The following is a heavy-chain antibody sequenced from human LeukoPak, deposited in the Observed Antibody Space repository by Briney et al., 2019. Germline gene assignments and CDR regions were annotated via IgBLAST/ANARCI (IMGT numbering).Heavy chain of an antibody. CDR2: IYVTGT. CDR1: GGSIGTYH. D-gene: IGHD3-16*01. J-gene: IGHJ6*02. CDR3: ARVRRGGRSGVYYYYYGMDV. V-gene: IGHV4-4*09. Sequence: PSETLSLTCTVSGGSIGTYHWSWIRQSPGKGLEWIGYIYVTGTRYNPYLQSRVTISVDRSRNQFFLKMSSVTAADTAVYYCARVRRGGRSGVYYYYYGMDVWGQGTTVTVSS.